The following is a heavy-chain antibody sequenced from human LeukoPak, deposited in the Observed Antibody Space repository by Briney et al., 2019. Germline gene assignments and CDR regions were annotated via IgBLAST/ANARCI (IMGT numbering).Heavy chain of an antibody. J-gene: IGHJ6*03. CDR2: IYYSGST. CDR3: ARPLNYYYYMDV. Sequence: KTGGSLRLSCAASGFTFSSYSMSWVRQAPGKGLEWIGSIYYSGSTYYNPSLKSRVTISVDTSKNQFSLNLNSVTAADTAVYYCARPLNYYYYMDVWGKGTTVTVSS. V-gene: IGHV4-39*01. CDR1: GFTFSSYS.